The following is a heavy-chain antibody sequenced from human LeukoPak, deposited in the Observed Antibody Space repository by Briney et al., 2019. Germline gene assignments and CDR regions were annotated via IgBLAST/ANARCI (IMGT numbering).Heavy chain of an antibody. CDR2: IYYSGST. Sequence: SETLSLTCTVSGGSISSSSYFWGWIRQPPGKGLEWIGTIYYSGSTYYNPSLKSRVTFSLDTSNNQFSLKLSSVTAADTAVYFCARHNPFRPFPDYWGREPWSPSPQ. CDR1: GGSISSSSYF. J-gene: IGHJ4*02. D-gene: IGHD2/OR15-2a*01. V-gene: IGHV4-39*01. CDR3: ARHNPFRPFPDY.